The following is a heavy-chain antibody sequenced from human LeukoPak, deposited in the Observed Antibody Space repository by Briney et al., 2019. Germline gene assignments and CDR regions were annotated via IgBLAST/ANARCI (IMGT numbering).Heavy chain of an antibody. J-gene: IGHJ4*02. D-gene: IGHD3-22*01. CDR3: ARDPGRGYYYVPYFDY. V-gene: IGHV3-11*01. CDR1: GFTFSDYY. CDR2: ISSSGSTI. Sequence: GGSLRLSCAASGFTFSDYYMSWIRQAPGKGLEWVSYISSSGSTIYYADSVKGRFTISRDNAKNSLYLRMNSLRAEDTAVYYCARDPGRGYYYVPYFDYWGQGTLVTVSS.